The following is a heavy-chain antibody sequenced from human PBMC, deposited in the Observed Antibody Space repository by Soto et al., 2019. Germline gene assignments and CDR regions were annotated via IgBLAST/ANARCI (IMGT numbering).Heavy chain of an antibody. CDR3: AGAWRTARPDYYYSMDV. V-gene: IGHV4-31*03. CDR2: IYYSGST. Sequence: QVQLQESGPGLVKPSQTLSLTCTVSGGSISSGGYYCSWIRQHPGKGLEWIGYIYYSGSTYYNPSLKSRVTITVDTSKNHFSLELIAVAAAETGVYCCAGAWRTARPDYYYSMDVWGQGTTVTVSS. D-gene: IGHD6-6*01. J-gene: IGHJ6*02. CDR1: GGSISSGGYY.